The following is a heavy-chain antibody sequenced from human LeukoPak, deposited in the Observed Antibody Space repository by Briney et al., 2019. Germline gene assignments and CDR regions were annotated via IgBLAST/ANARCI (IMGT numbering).Heavy chain of an antibody. Sequence: GASVKVSCKTSGYTFTTYGISWVRQAPGQGLEWMGWISAYNGNTNYAQKLQGRVTMTTDASTSTAYMELSSLRSEDTAVYYCARVEIAVAGTMSADYWGQGTLVTVSS. CDR3: ARVEIAVAGTMSADY. CDR2: ISAYNGNT. J-gene: IGHJ4*02. D-gene: IGHD6-19*01. V-gene: IGHV1-18*01. CDR1: GYTFTTYG.